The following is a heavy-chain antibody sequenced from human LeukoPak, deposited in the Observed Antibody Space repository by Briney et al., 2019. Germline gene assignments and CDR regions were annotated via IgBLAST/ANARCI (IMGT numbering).Heavy chain of an antibody. CDR3: ARGTSAHWYHYFDY. J-gene: IGHJ4*01. Sequence: GGSLRLSCAVSGFTFSDYSMKWFRQAPGKGLEWVSYISSSSSTVYYADSVKGRFTISRDNAKNSVYLQMNSLRVEDTAVYYCARGTSAHWYHYFDYWGHGTLVTVSS. V-gene: IGHV3-48*01. D-gene: IGHD6-13*01. CDR1: GFTFSDYS. CDR2: ISSSSSTV.